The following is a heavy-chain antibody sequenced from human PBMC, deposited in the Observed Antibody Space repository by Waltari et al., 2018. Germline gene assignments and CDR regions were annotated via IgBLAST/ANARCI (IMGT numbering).Heavy chain of an antibody. V-gene: IGHV1-69*01. CDR3: ARVGGSYLGVDYFYYNMDV. CDR2: IIPFLHTS. J-gene: IGHJ6*02. CDR1: GGTFNNYA. D-gene: IGHD1-26*01. Sequence: QVQLVQSGAEVKKPGSSVKVSCKASGGTFNNYAISWLRQAPGQGLEWMGGIIPFLHTSKDAQKFQGRCTSTADGSTSTAYMELSGLRSEDTAVYFCARVGGSYLGVDYFYYNMDVWGQGTSVTVSS.